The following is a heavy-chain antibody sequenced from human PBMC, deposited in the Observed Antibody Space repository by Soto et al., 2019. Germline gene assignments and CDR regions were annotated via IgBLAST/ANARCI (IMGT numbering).Heavy chain of an antibody. CDR3: ARDPLAGPTLGTGIDS. Sequence: QVPLVQSGAEVKRPGASVRLSCRTSGYTFTNYALHWVRRAPGQGLEWMGWINPDSGNTKYSQKFQGRVTFTRDTSASAGYMDMSSLTSEDTALYYCARDPLAGPTLGTGIDSWGQGTLLTVSS. J-gene: IGHJ5*01. D-gene: IGHD6-13*01. CDR2: INPDSGNT. V-gene: IGHV1-3*01. CDR1: GYTFTNYA.